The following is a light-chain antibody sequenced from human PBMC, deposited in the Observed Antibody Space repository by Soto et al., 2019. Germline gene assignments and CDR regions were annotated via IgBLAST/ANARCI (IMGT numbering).Light chain of an antibody. V-gene: IGKV1-5*01. CDR1: QSISRW. CDR3: QQSHSYPWT. J-gene: IGKJ1*01. Sequence: DIQMTQSTSTLSASVGDRVTITCLASQSISRWLAWYQPKSGKAPKLLIYDASTLESGVPSRFSGRGAGTQFTSTISSLQPDGFAPYYCQQSHSYPWTFCQGTKVDIK. CDR2: DAS.